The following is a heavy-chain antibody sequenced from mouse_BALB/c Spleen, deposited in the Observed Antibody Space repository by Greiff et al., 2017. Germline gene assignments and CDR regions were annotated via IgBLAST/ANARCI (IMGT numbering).Heavy chain of an antibody. CDR3: ARQFYGNFFDY. V-gene: IGHV5-12-1*01. CDR2: ISSGGGST. Sequence: EVKLMESGGGLVKPGGSLKLSCAASGFAFSSYDMSWVRQTPEKRLEWVAYISSGGGSTYYPDTVKGRFTISRDNAKNTLYLQMSSLKSVDTAMYYCARQFYGNFFDYWGQGTTLTVSS. J-gene: IGHJ2*01. D-gene: IGHD2-1*01. CDR1: GFAFSSYD.